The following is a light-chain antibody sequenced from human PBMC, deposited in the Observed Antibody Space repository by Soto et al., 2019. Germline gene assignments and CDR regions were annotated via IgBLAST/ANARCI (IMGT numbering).Light chain of an antibody. CDR3: QQYHNWPPIT. V-gene: IGKV3-15*01. J-gene: IGKJ5*01. Sequence: TQSPATLSLSPGERATLSCRASQNVGTFLAWYQLKPGQAPRLVIFDASTRAAGIPARFSGSGSGTDFTLTINSLQSEDFAVYYCQQYHNWPPITFGQGTRLEIK. CDR1: QNVGTF. CDR2: DAS.